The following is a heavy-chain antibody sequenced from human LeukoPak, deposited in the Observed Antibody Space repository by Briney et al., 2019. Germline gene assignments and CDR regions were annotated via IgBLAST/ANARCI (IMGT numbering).Heavy chain of an antibody. CDR3: ARDRLELRYFDWSHDYYMDV. CDR2: ISTYSGNT. Sequence: ASVKVSCKASGYTFTDYVISWVRQAPGQGLEWMGWISTYSGNTNYTQNFQDRVTMTTDTSTSTAYMELRSLRSDDTAVYYCARDRLELRYFDWSHDYYMDVWGKGTTVTVSS. D-gene: IGHD3-9*01. J-gene: IGHJ6*03. CDR1: GYTFTDYV. V-gene: IGHV1-18*01.